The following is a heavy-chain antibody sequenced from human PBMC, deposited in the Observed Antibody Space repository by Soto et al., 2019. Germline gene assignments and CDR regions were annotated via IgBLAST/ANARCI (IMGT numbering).Heavy chain of an antibody. CDR3: AKVFRPYSSVWPFDY. CDR2: ISYDGSNK. D-gene: IGHD6-19*01. V-gene: IGHV3-30*18. CDR1: GFTFSSYG. Sequence: QVQLVESGGGVVQPGRSLRLSCAASGFTFSSYGMHWVRQAPGKGLEWVAVISYDGSNKYYADSVKGRFTISRDNSKNTLYLQMNSLRAEDTAVYYCAKVFRPYSSVWPFDYWGQGTLVTVSS. J-gene: IGHJ4*02.